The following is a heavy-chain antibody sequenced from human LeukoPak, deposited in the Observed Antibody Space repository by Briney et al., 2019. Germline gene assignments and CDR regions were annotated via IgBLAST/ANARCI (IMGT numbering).Heavy chain of an antibody. Sequence: GGSLRLSCAASGVIFNNFAFHWVRQAPGKGLEWVAAVSYDGTNEYYAESVRGRLTISRDNSKNTLYLQMNSLRDVDTAIYFCARAGGADGDYHYFDYWGQGTLVTVSS. J-gene: IGHJ4*02. CDR3: ARAGGADGDYHYFDY. CDR2: VSYDGTNE. V-gene: IGHV3-30-3*01. D-gene: IGHD4-17*01. CDR1: GVIFNNFA.